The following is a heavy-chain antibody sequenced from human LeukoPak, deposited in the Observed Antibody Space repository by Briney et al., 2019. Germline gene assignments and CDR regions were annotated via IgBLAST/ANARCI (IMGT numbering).Heavy chain of an antibody. CDR2: IRYDGSYK. CDR1: TFTFSSHG. J-gene: IGHJ4*02. D-gene: IGHD3-10*01. Sequence: GGSLRLSCAASTFTFSSHGLHWVRQAPGKGLEWVAFIRYDGSYKYYADSVKGRFTISRDNSKNTLYLQMNSLRAEDTAVYYCAKERWYYGSGSPANPFDYWGQGTLVTV. V-gene: IGHV3-30*02. CDR3: AKERWYYGSGSPANPFDY.